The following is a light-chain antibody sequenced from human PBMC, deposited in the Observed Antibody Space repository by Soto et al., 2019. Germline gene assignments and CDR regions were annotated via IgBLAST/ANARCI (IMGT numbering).Light chain of an antibody. CDR3: QHYDSLRWT. CDR1: QTVSSNY. CDR2: GAS. J-gene: IGKJ1*01. Sequence: EIILTQSPDTLSLSPGERATLSCRASQTVSSNYLAWCQQRPGQAPRLLIYGASTRAAGIPDRFSGSGSGTDFTLPISRLEPEDLAVYYCQHYDSLRWTFGLGTKVDIK. V-gene: IGKV3-20*01.